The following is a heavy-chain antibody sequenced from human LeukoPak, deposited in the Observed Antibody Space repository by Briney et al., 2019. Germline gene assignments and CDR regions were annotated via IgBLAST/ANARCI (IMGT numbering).Heavy chain of an antibody. Sequence: ASVKVSCKASGYTFTSYDINWVRQATGQGLEGMGWMNPNSGNTGYAQKFQGRVTMTRNTSISTAYMELSSLRSEDTAVYYCARGPPWRCLFDYWGQGTLVTVSS. J-gene: IGHJ4*02. CDR3: ARGPPWRCLFDY. CDR1: GYTFTSYD. CDR2: MNPNSGNT. V-gene: IGHV1-8*01. D-gene: IGHD5/OR15-5a*01.